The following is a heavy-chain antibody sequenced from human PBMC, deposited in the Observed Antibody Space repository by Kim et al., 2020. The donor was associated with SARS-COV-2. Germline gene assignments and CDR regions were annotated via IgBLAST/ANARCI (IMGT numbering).Heavy chain of an antibody. J-gene: IGHJ4*02. CDR1: GFTFDDYA. CDR3: AKDPRGGDGYRRWWYFDY. CDR2: ISWNSGSI. Sequence: GGSLRLSCAASGFTFDDYAMHWVRQAPGKGLEWVSGISWNSGSIGYADSVKGRFTISRDNAKNSLYLQMNSLRAEDTALYYCAKDPRGGDGYRRWWYFDYWGQGTLVTVSS. D-gene: IGHD5-12*01. V-gene: IGHV3-9*01.